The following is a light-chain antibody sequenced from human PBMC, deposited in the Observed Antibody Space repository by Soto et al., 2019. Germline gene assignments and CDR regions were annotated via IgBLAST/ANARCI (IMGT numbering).Light chain of an antibody. CDR1: SSDVGGYNY. CDR3: SSYTSSSPYV. J-gene: IGLJ1*01. CDR2: EVS. V-gene: IGLV2-14*01. Sequence: QSALTQPASVSGSPGPSITISCTGTSSDVGGYNYVSWYQQHPGTAPKLMIYEVSNRPSGVSNRFSGSKSGNTASLTISGIQAEDEADYYCSSYTSSSPYVFGTGTKVTVL.